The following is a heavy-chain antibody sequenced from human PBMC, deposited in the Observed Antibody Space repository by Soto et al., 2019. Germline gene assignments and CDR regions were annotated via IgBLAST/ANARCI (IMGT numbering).Heavy chain of an antibody. Sequence: EVQLVESGGGLVQPGGSLRLSCAASGFTFSSYWMHWVRQAPGKGLVWVSRINSDESSTSYADSVKGRFTISRDNAKSTLYLQMNSLRAEDTAVYYCARGLKGYYGVDVWGQGTTVTVSS. CDR1: GFTFSSYW. J-gene: IGHJ6*02. CDR3: ARGLKGYYGVDV. D-gene: IGHD3-22*01. CDR2: INSDESST. V-gene: IGHV3-74*01.